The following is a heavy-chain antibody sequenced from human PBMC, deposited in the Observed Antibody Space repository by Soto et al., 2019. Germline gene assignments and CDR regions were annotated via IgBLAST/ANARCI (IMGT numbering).Heavy chain of an antibody. CDR1: GYLFSSYW. CDR2: IYPGDSDT. CDR3: ARGRYCSSTSCYGGGYYYYYGMDV. J-gene: IGHJ6*02. D-gene: IGHD2-2*01. Sequence: PGESLKISCKGSGYLFSSYWIAWVRQVPGKGLEWMGIIYPGDSDTTYNPSFQGQVTFTADKSINTAYLQWSSLKVSDTAMYYCARGRYCSSTSCYGGGYYYYYGMDVWGQGTTVTVSS. V-gene: IGHV5-51*01.